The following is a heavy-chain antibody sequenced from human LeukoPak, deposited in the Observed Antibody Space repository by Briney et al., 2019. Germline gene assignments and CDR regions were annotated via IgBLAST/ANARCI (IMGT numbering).Heavy chain of an antibody. J-gene: IGHJ2*01. CDR2: IIPIFGTA. CDR1: GGTFSSYA. CDR3: ARTLGSYTPDTYRYFDL. Sequence: SVKVSCKASGGTFSSYAISWVRQAPGQGLEWMGGIIPIFGTANYAQKFHGRVTITTDESTSTAYMELHSLRSEDKAGDYCARTLGSYTPDTYRYFDLWGRGTLVTVSS. D-gene: IGHD1-26*01. V-gene: IGHV1-69*05.